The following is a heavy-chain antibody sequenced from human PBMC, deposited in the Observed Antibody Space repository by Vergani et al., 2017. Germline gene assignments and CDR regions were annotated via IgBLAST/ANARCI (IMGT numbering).Heavy chain of an antibody. V-gene: IGHV3-9*02. CDR3: AKDLDTSSGGGWFDP. CDR1: GFTSAGYA. J-gene: IGHJ5*02. Sequence: EVQLEESGGGLVLPGRSLRLSCVASGFTSAGYAMHWVRQAPGKGLEWVSGISWNSNSIGYADSVKGRFTSSRDNAKTSLYLQMNSLRAEDTALYYCAKDLDTSSGGGWFDPWGQGTLVTVSS. D-gene: IGHD6-6*01. CDR2: ISWNSNSI.